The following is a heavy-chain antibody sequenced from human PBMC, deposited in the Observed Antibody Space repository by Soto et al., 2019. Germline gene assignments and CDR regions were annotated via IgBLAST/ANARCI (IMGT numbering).Heavy chain of an antibody. CDR3: ASGYYTIWYWFDR. CDR1: GGSVSTGVHY. V-gene: IGHV4-61*08. D-gene: IGHD2-2*03. CDR2: IYYSGST. J-gene: IGHJ2*01. Sequence: QVQLQESGPGLVKPSETLSLTCTVSVSGGSVSTGVHYWSWIRQPPGEGLEWIGYIYYSGSTNYTPSLKSRVTIVVDTSKNQFSLKLTSVTAADTAVYYCASGYYTIWYWFDRWGRGTLVTVSS.